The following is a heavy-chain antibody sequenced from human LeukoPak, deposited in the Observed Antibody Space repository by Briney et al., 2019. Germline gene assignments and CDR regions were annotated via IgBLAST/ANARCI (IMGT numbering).Heavy chain of an antibody. J-gene: IGHJ4*02. D-gene: IGHD3-22*01. V-gene: IGHV4-39*01. CDR2: IYYSGST. Sequence: PSETLSLTCTVSGGSISSSSYYWGWIRQPPGTGLEWIGSIYYSGSTYYNPSLKSRVTISVDTPKNQFSLKLSSVTAADTAVYYCARHPSPSYYYDSSGYYYFDYWGQGTLVTVSS. CDR3: ARHPSPSYYYDSSGYYYFDY. CDR1: GGSISSSSYY.